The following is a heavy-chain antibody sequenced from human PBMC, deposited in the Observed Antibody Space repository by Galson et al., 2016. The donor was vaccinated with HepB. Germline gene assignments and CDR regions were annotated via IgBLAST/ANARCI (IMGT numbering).Heavy chain of an antibody. D-gene: IGHD2-21*02. CDR1: GYTFTTYG. J-gene: IGHJ4*02. CDR3: VRDRERSLDC. V-gene: IGHV1-18*01. CDR2: ISTHSGTT. Sequence: QSGAEVKKPGESLKVSCKASGYTFTTYGITWVRQAPGQGLEWMGWISTHSGTTNHAQELQGRITMTTDTSASTAYMELANLKSDDTAIYYCVRDRERSLDCWGQGTLVSVSS.